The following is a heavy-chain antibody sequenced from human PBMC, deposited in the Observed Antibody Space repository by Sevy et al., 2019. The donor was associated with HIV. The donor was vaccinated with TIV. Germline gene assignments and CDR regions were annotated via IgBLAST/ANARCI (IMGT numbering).Heavy chain of an antibody. J-gene: IGHJ4*02. D-gene: IGHD6-13*01. CDR2: VYPGDSDT. V-gene: IGHV5-51*01. Sequence: GESLKISCKGSGYSFANNWIGWVRQMPGKGLEWMGIVYPGDSDTTYSPSFQGQVTISVDKSISTAYLQWNSLKASDTAMYYCARLPVAAAGLYYFDYWGQGSLFTVSS. CDR3: ARLPVAAAGLYYFDY. CDR1: GYSFANNW.